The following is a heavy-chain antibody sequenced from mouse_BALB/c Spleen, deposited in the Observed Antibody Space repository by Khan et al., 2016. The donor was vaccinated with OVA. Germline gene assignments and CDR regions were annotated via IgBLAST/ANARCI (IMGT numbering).Heavy chain of an antibody. CDR1: GFTFSNYG. Sequence: EVELVESGGGLVQPGGSLKVSCAASGFTFSNYGMSWVRQTPDKRLELVATINSNGDSTYYPDSVKGRFTISRDNGKNTLYLQMSSLKSEDTAMYYCSRDGYYETYFDYWGQGTTLTVSS. CDR2: INSNGDST. V-gene: IGHV5-6-3*01. D-gene: IGHD2-3*01. J-gene: IGHJ2*01. CDR3: SRDGYYETYFDY.